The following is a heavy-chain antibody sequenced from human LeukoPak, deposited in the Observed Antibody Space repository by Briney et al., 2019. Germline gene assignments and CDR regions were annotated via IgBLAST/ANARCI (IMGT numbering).Heavy chain of an antibody. Sequence: PAGSLRLSCAASGFIFSSYSMNWVRQAPGKGLEWVSSISSSSSYIYYADSVKGRFTISRDNAKNSLYLQMNSLRAEDTAVYYCARTSSSDAFDIWGQGTMVTVSS. CDR3: ARTSSSDAFDI. V-gene: IGHV3-21*01. J-gene: IGHJ3*02. D-gene: IGHD2-2*01. CDR1: GFIFSSYS. CDR2: ISSSSSYI.